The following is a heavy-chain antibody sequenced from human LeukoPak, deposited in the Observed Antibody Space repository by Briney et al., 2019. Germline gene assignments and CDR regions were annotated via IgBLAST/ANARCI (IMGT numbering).Heavy chain of an antibody. CDR3: AREGYSSDYDAFDI. CDR1: GFTFSSFA. Sequence: GGSLRLSCAASGFTFSSFAMHWVRQAPGKGLEWVSSISSSSSFIYYADSVKGRFTISRDNAKNSLYLQMNSLRAEDTAVYYCAREGYSSDYDAFDIWGQGTMVTVSS. D-gene: IGHD6-19*01. V-gene: IGHV3-21*01. J-gene: IGHJ3*02. CDR2: ISSSSSFI.